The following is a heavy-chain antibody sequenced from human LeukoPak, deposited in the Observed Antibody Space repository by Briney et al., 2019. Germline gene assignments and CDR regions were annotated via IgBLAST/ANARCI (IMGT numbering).Heavy chain of an antibody. J-gene: IGHJ4*02. V-gene: IGHV4-59*01. CDR3: ARGGKWLQIDY. CDR2: IYYSGTT. Sequence: PSETLSLTRTVSGGSISSDYWSWIRQPPGKGLEWIGYIYYSGTTNYNPSLKSRVTISVDTSKNQFSLKLTSVTAADTAVYFCARGGKWLQIDYWGQGTLVTVSS. D-gene: IGHD5-24*01. CDR1: GGSISSDY.